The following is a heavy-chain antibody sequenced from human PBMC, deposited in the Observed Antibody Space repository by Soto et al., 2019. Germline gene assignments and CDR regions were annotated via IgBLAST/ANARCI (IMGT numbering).Heavy chain of an antibody. Sequence: EVQLVESGGGLVQPGGSLRLSCAASGFTFSSYWMHWVRQAPGKGLVWVSRINSDGSSTSYADSVKGRFTISRDNAKNTLYLQMNRLRAEDTAVYYCARDQRNYDFWSGYSGGMDVWGQGNTVTVSS. V-gene: IGHV3-74*01. D-gene: IGHD3-3*01. CDR2: INSDGSST. CDR1: GFTFSSYW. J-gene: IGHJ6*02. CDR3: ARDQRNYDFWSGYSGGMDV.